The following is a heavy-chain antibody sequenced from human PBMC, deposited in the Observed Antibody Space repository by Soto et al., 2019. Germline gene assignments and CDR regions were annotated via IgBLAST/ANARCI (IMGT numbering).Heavy chain of an antibody. Sequence: XETLSLTFTVAGDSFSNYYWNWIRQPAGKGMEWIGLIYTIGIPNYNPSLKSRVTMSVDTSKKQFSLKLSSVTAADTALYYCARGVAHRDFDSWGHGILVTVSS. CDR1: GDSFSNYY. D-gene: IGHD2-15*01. J-gene: IGHJ4*01. CDR3: ARGVAHRDFDS. V-gene: IGHV4-4*07. CDR2: IYTIGIP.